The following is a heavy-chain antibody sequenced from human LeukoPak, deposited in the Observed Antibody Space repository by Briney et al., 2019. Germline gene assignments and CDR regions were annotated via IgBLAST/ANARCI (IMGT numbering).Heavy chain of an antibody. CDR3: ARASPQIYDSSGYYYAPYYYYYMDV. D-gene: IGHD3-22*01. J-gene: IGHJ6*03. Sequence: SETLSLTCTVSGGSISSYYWSWIRQPPGKGLEWIGYIYYSGSTNYNPSLKSRVTISVDTSKNQFSLKMSSVTAPDTAVYYCARASPQIYDSSGYYYAPYYYYYMDVWGKGTTVTVSS. V-gene: IGHV4-59*01. CDR2: IYYSGST. CDR1: GGSISSYY.